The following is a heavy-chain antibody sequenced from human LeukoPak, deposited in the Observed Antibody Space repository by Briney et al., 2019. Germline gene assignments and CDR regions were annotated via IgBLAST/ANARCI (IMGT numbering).Heavy chain of an antibody. D-gene: IGHD3-10*01. CDR1: GFTFSSYW. Sequence: QPGRSLRLSCAPSGFTFSSYWMHWVRQAPGKGLVWVSRINSDGSSTSYADSVKGRFTISRDNAKNTLYLQMNSLRAEDTAVYYCAKGGTHYYGSGEGVDYWGQGTLVTVSS. CDR2: INSDGSST. CDR3: AKGGTHYYGSGEGVDY. J-gene: IGHJ4*02. V-gene: IGHV3-74*01.